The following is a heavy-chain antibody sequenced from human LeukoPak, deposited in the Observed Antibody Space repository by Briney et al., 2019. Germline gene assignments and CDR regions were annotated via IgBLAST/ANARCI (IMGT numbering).Heavy chain of an antibody. CDR1: GYSFTSYS. D-gene: IGHD6-13*01. V-gene: IGHV1-46*01. CDR2: INPTDGSA. Sequence: GASVKVSCKSSGYSFTSYSMHWVRQAPGQGLEGMGIINPTDGSASYAQKFQGRVTMTRDMSTSTVYMDLSRLRSDDTAVYYCARGLLGSSWYDYYYYYYYMDVWGKGTTVTVSS. J-gene: IGHJ6*03. CDR3: ARGLLGSSWYDYYYYYYYMDV.